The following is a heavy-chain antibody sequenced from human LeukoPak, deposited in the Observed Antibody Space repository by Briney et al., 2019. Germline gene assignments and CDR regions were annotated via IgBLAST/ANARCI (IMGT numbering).Heavy chain of an antibody. CDR1: GFALYNNA. CDR3: AKEVRPNDY. Sequence: PGESLRLSCTVSGFALYNNAMSWVRQAPGKGLEWVSSISANGDKTFYADSVKGRFSISRDISENTLYLQLNSLTAEDTAVYYCAKEVRPNDYWGLGTLVTVSS. CDR2: ISANGDKT. J-gene: IGHJ4*02. V-gene: IGHV3-23*01.